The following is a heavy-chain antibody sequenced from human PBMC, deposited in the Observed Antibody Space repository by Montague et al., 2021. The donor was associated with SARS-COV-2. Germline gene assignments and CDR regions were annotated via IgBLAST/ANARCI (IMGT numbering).Heavy chain of an antibody. D-gene: IGHD1-1*01. CDR3: ARGAPGY. CDR2: INYGGST. CDR1: GGSLSDYH. Sequence: SETLSLTCAVYGGSLSDYHWTWIRQSPGGGLEWIGQINYGGSTMYNPSLRSRVTISIDTSKNQFSLKLTSVTAADTAVYYCARGAPGYWGQGTLVTVSS. J-gene: IGHJ4*02. V-gene: IGHV4-34*01.